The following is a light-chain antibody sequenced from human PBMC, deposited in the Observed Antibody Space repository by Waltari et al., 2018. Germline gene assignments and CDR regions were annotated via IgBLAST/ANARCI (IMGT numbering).Light chain of an antibody. CDR3: CTFAGSGTYV. CDR1: KDNIGSSHL. V-gene: IGLV2-23*02. Sequence: QSALTQPASVSGSPGQSITISCTGTKDNIGSSHLVSWYQRHPGKAPKLILYEVTKRPYGVSSRFSGSKSGNTASLTISGLQAEDEADFYCCTFAGSGTYVVGTGTVVTVL. J-gene: IGLJ1*01. CDR2: EVT.